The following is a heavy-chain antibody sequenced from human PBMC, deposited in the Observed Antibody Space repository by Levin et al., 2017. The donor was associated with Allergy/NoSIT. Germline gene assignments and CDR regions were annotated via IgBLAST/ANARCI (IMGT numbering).Heavy chain of an antibody. CDR3: ARHGGYTSSEDDFDY. Sequence: SETLSLTCTVSGGSISSSNYYWGWIRQPPGKGLEWIGSIYDSANTYFNPSLESRVTISVDTSKNQFSLKLSSVTAADTAVYFCARHGGYTSSEDDFDYWGQGTLVTVSS. CDR1: GGSISSSNYY. J-gene: IGHJ4*02. CDR2: IYDSANT. D-gene: IGHD6-13*01. V-gene: IGHV4-39*01.